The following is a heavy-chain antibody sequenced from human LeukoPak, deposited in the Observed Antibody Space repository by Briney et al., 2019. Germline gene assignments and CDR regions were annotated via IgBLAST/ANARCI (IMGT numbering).Heavy chain of an antibody. V-gene: IGHV1-2*02. D-gene: IGHD6-19*01. CDR1: GYTFTGCY. J-gene: IGHJ5*02. Sequence: GASVKVSCKASGYTFTGCYMHWVRQAPGQGLEWMGWINPNSGGTNYAQKFQGRVTMTRDTSISTAYMELSRLRSDDTAVYYCARDPWVAVAYNWFDPWGQGTLVTVSS. CDR2: INPNSGGT. CDR3: ARDPWVAVAYNWFDP.